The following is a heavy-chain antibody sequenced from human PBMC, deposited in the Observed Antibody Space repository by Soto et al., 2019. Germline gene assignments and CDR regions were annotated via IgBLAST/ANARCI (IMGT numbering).Heavy chain of an antibody. J-gene: IGHJ6*03. CDR1: GFTVGPNY. CDR3: ARAIVTPGTYYIDV. V-gene: IGHV3-66*01. Sequence: ESGGGLVQPGESLRLSCEASGFTVGPNYISWVRQSPGKGLEWVSVIYAAGHTYYPDSVKGRFTISRDKSLNTVSLQMSSLRVDDTAVYYCARAIVTPGTYYIDVWGKGTTVTVSS. CDR2: IYAAGHT. D-gene: IGHD4-4*01.